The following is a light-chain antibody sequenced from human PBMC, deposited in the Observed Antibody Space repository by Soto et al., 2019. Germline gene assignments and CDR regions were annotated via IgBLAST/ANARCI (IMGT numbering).Light chain of an antibody. J-gene: IGLJ2*01. Sequence: QSALTQPASVSGSPGQSITISCTGTSSDIGAYNYVSWYQQYPGKAPKLMIFDVSNRPSGVSNRFSGSKSGSTASLTVSGLQAEDEAVYYCSSYTSTSTLVFGGGTQLTVL. CDR2: DVS. CDR1: SSDIGAYNY. CDR3: SSYTSTSTLV. V-gene: IGLV2-14*03.